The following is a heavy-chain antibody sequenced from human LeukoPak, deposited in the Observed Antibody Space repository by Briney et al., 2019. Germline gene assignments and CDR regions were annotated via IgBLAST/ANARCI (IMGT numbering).Heavy chain of an antibody. D-gene: IGHD2-2*01. CDR3: ARVVVVPAAIYYYGMDV. CDR2: ISSSSSYI. Sequence: GGSLRLSCAASGFTFSSYRMTWVRQAPGKGREWVSSISSSSSYIYYADSVKGRFTISRDNAKNSLYLQMNSLRAEDTAVYYCARVVVVPAAIYYYGMDVWGQGTTVTVSS. CDR1: GFTFSSYR. V-gene: IGHV3-21*01. J-gene: IGHJ6*02.